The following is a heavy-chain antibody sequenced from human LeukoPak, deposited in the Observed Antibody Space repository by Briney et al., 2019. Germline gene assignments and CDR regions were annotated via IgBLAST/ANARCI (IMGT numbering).Heavy chain of an antibody. Sequence: SETLSPTCAVYGGSFSGYYWSWIRQPPGKGLEWIGEINHSGSTNYNPSLKSRVTISVDTSKNQFSLKLSSVTAADTAVYYCARKSGRNVYYDSSGYLYYFDYWGQGTLVTVSS. V-gene: IGHV4-34*01. D-gene: IGHD3-22*01. CDR2: INHSGST. CDR3: ARKSGRNVYYDSSGYLYYFDY. CDR1: GGSFSGYY. J-gene: IGHJ4*02.